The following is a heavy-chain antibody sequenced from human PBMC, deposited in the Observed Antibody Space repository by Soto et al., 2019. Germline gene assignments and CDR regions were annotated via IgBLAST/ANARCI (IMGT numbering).Heavy chain of an antibody. CDR1: GGSISSSSYY. CDR3: AGCGWFGYYYYMDV. J-gene: IGHJ6*03. Sequence: PSETLSLTCTVSGGSISSSSYYWGWIRQPPGKGLEWIGSIYYSGSTYYNPSLKSRVTISVDTSKNQFSLKLSSVTAADTAVYYCAGCGWFGYYYYMDVWGKGTTVTVSS. V-gene: IGHV4-39*01. D-gene: IGHD3-10*01. CDR2: IYYSGST.